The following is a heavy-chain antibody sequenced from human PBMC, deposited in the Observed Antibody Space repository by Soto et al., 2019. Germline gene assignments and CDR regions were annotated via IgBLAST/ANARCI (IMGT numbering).Heavy chain of an antibody. D-gene: IGHD3-3*01. J-gene: IGHJ4*02. V-gene: IGHV3-15*07. CDR3: PTWHDGRDD. Sequence: GGSLRLSCAASGFTFTNAWMNWVRQAPGKGLEWVGRIKSKSDGGTTDYAAPVKGRFTISRDDSKNTVYLQMNNLKTEDTAVYYCPTWHDGRDDWGQGTLVTVSS. CDR2: IKSKSDGGTT. CDR1: GFTFTNAW.